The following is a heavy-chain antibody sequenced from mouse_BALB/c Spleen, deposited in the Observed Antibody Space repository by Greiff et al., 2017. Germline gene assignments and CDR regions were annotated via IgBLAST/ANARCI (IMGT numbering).Heavy chain of an antibody. Sequence: QVQLQQPGAELVKPGASVKLSCKASGYTFTSYWMHWVKQRPGQGLEWIGEINPSNGRTNYNEKFKSKATLTVDKSSSTAYMQLSSLTSEDSAVYYGARGGYGSSYDFDVWGAGTTVTVSS. CDR2: INPSNGRT. CDR3: ARGGYGSSYDFDV. D-gene: IGHD1-1*01. CDR1: GYTFTSYW. J-gene: IGHJ1*01. V-gene: IGHV1S81*02.